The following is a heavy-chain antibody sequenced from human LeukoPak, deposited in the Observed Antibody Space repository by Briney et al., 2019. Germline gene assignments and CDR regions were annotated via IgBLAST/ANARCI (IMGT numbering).Heavy chain of an antibody. V-gene: IGHV3-33*06. D-gene: IGHD3-16*01. CDR3: AKTTYDYVWGKPQPYYFDY. Sequence: GRSLRLSCAASGFTFSSYGMHWVRQAPGKGLEWVAVIWYDGSNKYYADSVKGRFTISRDNSKNTLYLQMNSLRAEDTAVYYCAKTTYDYVWGKPQPYYFDYWGQGTLVTVSS. J-gene: IGHJ4*02. CDR1: GFTFSSYG. CDR2: IWYDGSNK.